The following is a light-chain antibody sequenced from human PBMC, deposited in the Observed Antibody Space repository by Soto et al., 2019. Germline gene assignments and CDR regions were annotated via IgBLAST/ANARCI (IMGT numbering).Light chain of an antibody. CDR3: QQNYSPPWT. Sequence: EIVMTQSPGTLSVSPGERATFSCRASQSVSSNLAWYQQKPGQTPRLLIYGASTRATGIPDRFSGSGSGTEFTLTISSLQSEDFATYFCQQNYSPPWTFGQGTKVDIK. V-gene: IGKV3-15*01. CDR1: QSVSSN. CDR2: GAS. J-gene: IGKJ1*01.